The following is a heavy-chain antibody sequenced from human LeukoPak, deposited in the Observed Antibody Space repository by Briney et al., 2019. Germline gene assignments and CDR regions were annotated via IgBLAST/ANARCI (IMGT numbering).Heavy chain of an antibody. J-gene: IGHJ6*02. V-gene: IGHV3-9*01. CDR1: GFTFDDYA. CDR2: ISWNSGSI. Sequence: GGSLRLSCAASGFTFDDYAMHWVRQAPGKGLEWVSGISWNSGSIGYADSVKGRFTISRDNAKNSLYLQMNSLRAEDTALYYCAKDQSGQARGYGMDVWGQGTTVTVSS. CDR3: AKDQSGQARGYGMDV.